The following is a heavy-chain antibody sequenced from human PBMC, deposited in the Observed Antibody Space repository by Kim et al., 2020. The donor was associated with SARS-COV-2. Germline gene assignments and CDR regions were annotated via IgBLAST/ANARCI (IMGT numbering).Heavy chain of an antibody. CDR2: ISYDGSNK. D-gene: IGHD3-22*01. J-gene: IGHJ4*02. CDR1: GFTFSSYS. Sequence: GGSLRLSCAASGFTFSSYSMHWVRQAPGKGLEWVAVISYDGSNKYYADSVKGRFTISRDNSKNTLYLQMNSLRAEDTAVYYCAKDGGSGYSPPDYWSQGT. V-gene: IGHV3-30*18. CDR3: AKDGGSGYSPPDY.